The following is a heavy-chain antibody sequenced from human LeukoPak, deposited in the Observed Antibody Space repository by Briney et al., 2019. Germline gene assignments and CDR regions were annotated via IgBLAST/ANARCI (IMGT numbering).Heavy chain of an antibody. D-gene: IGHD5-24*01. Sequence: GGSLRLSCAASGFTFSSYSMNWVRQAPGKGLEWVSYISSSSSTIYYADSVKGRFTISRDNAKNSLYLQMNSLRAEDTAVYYCARDIPDFRSRDGYNYDFQHWGQGTLVTVSS. V-gene: IGHV3-48*04. CDR1: GFTFSSYS. J-gene: IGHJ1*01. CDR2: ISSSSSTI. CDR3: ARDIPDFRSRDGYNYDFQH.